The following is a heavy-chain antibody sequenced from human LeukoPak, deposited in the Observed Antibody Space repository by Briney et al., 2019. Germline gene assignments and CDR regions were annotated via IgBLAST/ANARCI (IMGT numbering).Heavy chain of an antibody. V-gene: IGHV4-38-2*01. CDR1: GYSISNGYY. CDR2: IYHSGST. J-gene: IGHJ5*02. CDR3: AKEALSTSWSPYNWFDP. Sequence: SETLSLTCAVSGYSISNGYYWGWIGQPPGKGLEWIGSIYHSGSTYYNPSLKSRVTISVDTSKNQFSLNLSSVTAADTAVYYCAKEALSTSWSPYNWFDPWGQGTLVTVSS. D-gene: IGHD6-13*01.